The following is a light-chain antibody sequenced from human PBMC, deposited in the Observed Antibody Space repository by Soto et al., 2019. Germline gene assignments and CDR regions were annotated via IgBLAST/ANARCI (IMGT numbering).Light chain of an antibody. V-gene: IGKV1-39*01. CDR1: QSISNY. CDR3: KQTNSFPPNT. Sequence: VGEGDTVTVGASQSISNYLSWYQQKPGKAPNLLIYSASGLHVGVPSRFSGSRSWTDFTRTTITLQPEDVATDLFKQTNSFPPNTFGQGTRLEIK. CDR2: SAS. J-gene: IGKJ5*01.